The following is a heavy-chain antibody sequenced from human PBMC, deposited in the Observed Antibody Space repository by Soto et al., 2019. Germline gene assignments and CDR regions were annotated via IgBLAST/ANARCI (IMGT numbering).Heavy chain of an antibody. V-gene: IGHV4-30-4*02. CDR2: IYYSGST. D-gene: IGHD3-22*01. Sequence: SETLSLTCTVSGGSISSGDYYWSWIRQPPGKGLEWIGYIYYSGSTYYNPSLKSRVTISVDTSKNQFSLKLSSVTAADTAVYYCARGDLGVVIPIDYWGQGTLVTVSS. J-gene: IGHJ4*02. CDR3: ARGDLGVVIPIDY. CDR1: GGSISSGDYY.